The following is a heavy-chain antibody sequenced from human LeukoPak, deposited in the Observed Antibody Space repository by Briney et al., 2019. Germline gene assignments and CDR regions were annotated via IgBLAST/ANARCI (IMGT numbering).Heavy chain of an antibody. Sequence: PGGSLRLSCAASGFTFSSYSMSWVRQAPGKGLEWVSAISGSGGSTYYADSVKGRFTISRDNTKTPLYLQMNSLSADDTAVYYCAKDSSGYSQYYFDYWGQGTLVTVSS. V-gene: IGHV3-23*01. J-gene: IGHJ4*02. CDR3: AKDSSGYSQYYFDY. CDR2: ISGSGGST. CDR1: GFTFSSYS. D-gene: IGHD3-22*01.